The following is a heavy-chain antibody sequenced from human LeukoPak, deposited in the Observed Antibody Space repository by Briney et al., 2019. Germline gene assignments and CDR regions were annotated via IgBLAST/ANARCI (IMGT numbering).Heavy chain of an antibody. CDR3: ARGDVDPYVFDI. V-gene: IGHV4-34*01. Sequence: SETLSLTCAVYGGSFSGYYWSWIRQPPGKGLEWIGEINHSGSTNYNPSLKSRVTISVDTSKNQFSLKVNSVIAADTAVYYCARGDVDPYVFDIWGQGTMVTVSP. CDR2: INHSGST. J-gene: IGHJ3*02. D-gene: IGHD3-10*02. CDR1: GGSFSGYY.